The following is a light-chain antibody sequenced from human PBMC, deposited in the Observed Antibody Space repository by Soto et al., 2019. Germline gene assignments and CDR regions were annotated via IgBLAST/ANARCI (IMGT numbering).Light chain of an antibody. Sequence: DIQMTQSPSSLSASLGDSVTITCRASQSVSTFLHWYQQRAGRPPSLLIYASTNLQSGVPSRFSGSGSGTDFSLTITGLQPEDFVTYYCQQSDSIPYTFGQGTKLEIK. J-gene: IGKJ2*01. CDR2: AST. CDR3: QQSDSIPYT. V-gene: IGKV1-39*01. CDR1: QSVSTF.